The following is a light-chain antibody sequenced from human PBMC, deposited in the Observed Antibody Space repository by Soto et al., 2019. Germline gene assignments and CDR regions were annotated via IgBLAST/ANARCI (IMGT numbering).Light chain of an antibody. Sequence: QSVLTQQPSVSGAPGQRVTISCTGSSSNIGAGYPVHWYQQLPGTAPKLLIHGNTNRPSGVPDRFSGSRAGLAITGLQAEDEADYYCQSYDSSLSGYVFGTGTKVTVL. CDR3: QSYDSSLSGYV. CDR1: SSNIGAGYP. CDR2: GNT. V-gene: IGLV1-40*01. J-gene: IGLJ1*01.